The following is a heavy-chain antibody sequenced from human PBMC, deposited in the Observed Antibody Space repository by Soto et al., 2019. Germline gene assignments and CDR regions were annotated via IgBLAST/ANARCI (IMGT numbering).Heavy chain of an antibody. CDR3: AGVRASAFDDNCFYP. D-gene: IGHD3-10*01. Sequence: GESLKISCQGSGYVFTTYWITWVRQMPGKGLAWMGRIDTGGSYINYSPSFQGNVTISVDNSINTAYLQLHRLKAPDTAMHYRAGVRASAFDDNCFYPWGQGS. CDR1: GYVFTTYW. V-gene: IGHV5-10-1*01. CDR2: IDTGGSYI. J-gene: IGHJ5*02.